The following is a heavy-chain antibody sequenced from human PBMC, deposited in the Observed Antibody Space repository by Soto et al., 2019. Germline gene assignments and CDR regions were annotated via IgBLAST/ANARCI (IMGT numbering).Heavy chain of an antibody. V-gene: IGHV3-30*18. Sequence: GGSLRLSCAASGFPFSSYGMHWVRQAPGKGLEWVAIVSYDGSNKYYADSVKGRFTISRDNSRNTLYLQMNSLRAEDTAVYYCAKALGELSPESYDYRGQGTLVTVSS. D-gene: IGHD3-16*02. CDR2: VSYDGSNK. CDR3: AKALGELSPESYDY. CDR1: GFPFSSYG. J-gene: IGHJ4*02.